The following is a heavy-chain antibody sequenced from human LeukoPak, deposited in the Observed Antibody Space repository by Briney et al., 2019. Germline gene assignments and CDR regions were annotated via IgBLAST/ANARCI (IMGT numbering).Heavy chain of an antibody. CDR2: IWYDGSNK. J-gene: IGHJ4*02. D-gene: IGHD6-13*01. Sequence: PGGPLRLSCAASGFTFSSYGMHWVRQAPGKGLEWVAVIWYDGSNKYYADSVKGRFTISRDNSKNTLYLQMNSLRAEDTAVYYCAASSSWSNYFDYWGQGTLVTVSS. CDR3: AASSSWSNYFDY. CDR1: GFTFSSYG. V-gene: IGHV3-33*01.